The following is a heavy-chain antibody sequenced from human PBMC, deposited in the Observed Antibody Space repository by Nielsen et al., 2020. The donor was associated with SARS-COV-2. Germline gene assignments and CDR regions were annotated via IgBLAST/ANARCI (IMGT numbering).Heavy chain of an antibody. Sequence: GESLKISCAASGFTFSSYGMHWVRQAPGKGLEWVAVISYDGSNKYYADSVKGRFTISRDNSKNTLYLQMNSLRAEDTAVYYCAKFDIVVVPAAPQYYYYYMDVWGKGTTVTVSS. CDR3: AKFDIVVVPAAPQYYYYYMDV. J-gene: IGHJ6*03. CDR2: ISYDGSNK. V-gene: IGHV3-33*05. D-gene: IGHD2-2*01. CDR1: GFTFSSYG.